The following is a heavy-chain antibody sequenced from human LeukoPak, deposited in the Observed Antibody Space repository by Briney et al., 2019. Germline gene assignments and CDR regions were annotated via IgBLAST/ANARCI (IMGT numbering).Heavy chain of an antibody. CDR1: GGSFSGYY. CDR3: ARVSYGSGSYYNVGIDY. CDR2: INHSGST. V-gene: IGHV4-34*01. Sequence: PSETLSLTCAVYGGSFSGYYWSWIRQPPGKGLEWIGEINHSGSTNYNPSLKSRVTISVDTSKNQFSLKLGSVTAADTAVYYCARVSYGSGSYYNVGIDYWGQGTLVTVSS. D-gene: IGHD3-10*01. J-gene: IGHJ4*02.